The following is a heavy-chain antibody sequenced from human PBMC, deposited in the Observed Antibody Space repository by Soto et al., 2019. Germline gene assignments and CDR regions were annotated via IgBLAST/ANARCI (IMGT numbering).Heavy chain of an antibody. V-gene: IGHV3-23*01. Sequence: GGSLRLSCAASGFTFSSYAMSWVRQAPGKGLEWVSAVSAGGDYTYYADSVKGRFTISRDNSKNTLYLQMNSLRAEDTAVYYCANGYCCDTPCYAEHYNWFDPWGQGTLVTVSS. CDR2: VSAGGDYT. D-gene: IGHD2-15*01. CDR3: ANGYCCDTPCYAEHYNWFDP. J-gene: IGHJ5*02. CDR1: GFTFSSYA.